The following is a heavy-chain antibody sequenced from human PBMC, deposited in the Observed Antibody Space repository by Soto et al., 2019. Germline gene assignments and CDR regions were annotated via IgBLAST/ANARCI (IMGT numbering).Heavy chain of an antibody. CDR2: ISYDGSNK. Sequence: GGSLRLSCAASGFTFSSYGMHWVRQAPGKGLEWVAVISYDGSNKYYADSVKGRFTISRDNSKNTLYLQMNSLRAEDTAVYYCAKDRWELLEGLFDYWGQGTLVTVSS. D-gene: IGHD1-26*01. V-gene: IGHV3-30*18. CDR3: AKDRWELLEGLFDY. CDR1: GFTFSSYG. J-gene: IGHJ4*02.